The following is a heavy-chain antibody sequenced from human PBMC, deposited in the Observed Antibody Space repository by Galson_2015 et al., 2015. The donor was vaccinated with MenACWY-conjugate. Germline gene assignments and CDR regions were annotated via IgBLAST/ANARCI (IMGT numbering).Heavy chain of an antibody. J-gene: IGHJ4*02. CDR2: INTNTGTP. D-gene: IGHD6-19*01. V-gene: IGHV7-4-1*02. CDR3: ARAPVSGTGTSLHY. Sequence: SVKVSCKASGYTFSSFSMNWVRQAPGQGLEWMGKINTNTGTPTYAQGFTGRFVFSLDTSVSSAYLQITSLKPDDTAAYFCARAPVSGTGTSLHYWGQGTLVTVSS. CDR1: GYTFSSFS.